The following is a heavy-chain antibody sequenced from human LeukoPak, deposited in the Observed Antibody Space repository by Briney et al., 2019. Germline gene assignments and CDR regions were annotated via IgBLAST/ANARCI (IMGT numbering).Heavy chain of an antibody. CDR3: ARDSYNWNEGYHYYYMDV. CDR2: ISSGSSTI. J-gene: IGHJ6*03. D-gene: IGHD1-20*01. V-gene: IGHV3-48*04. CDR1: GFTFSSYS. Sequence: GGSLRLSCAASGFTFSSYSMNWVRQAPGKGLEWVSYISSGSSTIYYADSVKGRFTISRDNAKNSLYLQMNSLRAEDTAVYYCARDSYNWNEGYHYYYMDVWGKGTTVTVSS.